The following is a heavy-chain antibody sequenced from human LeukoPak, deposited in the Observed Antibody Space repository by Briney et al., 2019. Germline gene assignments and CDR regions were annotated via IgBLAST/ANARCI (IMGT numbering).Heavy chain of an antibody. CDR2: IYYSGTT. D-gene: IGHD4-17*01. J-gene: IGHJ6*02. CDR1: GDPCSQYY. Sequence: PSETLSLPCTLSGDPCSQYYGRWIRQSRGKAGEGIGYIYYSGTTNFNPSLKSRVSISVDTTRNQFSLQLRSVTAADTAVYYCAREDPQTTVPEGMDVWGQGTTVIVSS. V-gene: IGHV4-59*13. CDR3: AREDPQTTVPEGMDV.